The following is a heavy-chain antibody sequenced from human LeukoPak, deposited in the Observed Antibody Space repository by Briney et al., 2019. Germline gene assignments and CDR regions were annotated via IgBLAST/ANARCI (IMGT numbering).Heavy chain of an antibody. CDR2: IYYSGST. J-gene: IGHJ4*02. CDR1: GGSISSGGYY. V-gene: IGHV4-31*03. Sequence: SETLSLTCTVSGGSISSGGYYWSWIRQHPGKGLEWIGYIYYSGSTYYNLSLKSRVTISVDTSKNQFSLKLSSVTAADTAVYYCARDATIAAAGPGYFDYWGQGTLVTVSS. CDR3: ARDATIAAAGPGYFDY. D-gene: IGHD6-13*01.